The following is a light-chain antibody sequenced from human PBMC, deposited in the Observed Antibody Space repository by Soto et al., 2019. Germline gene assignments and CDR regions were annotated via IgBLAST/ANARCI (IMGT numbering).Light chain of an antibody. CDR1: QSVSSSY. CDR3: QQYGNSRGT. Sequence: DIVLTQSPGTLSLYTGEKATLSCRASQSVSSSYLAWYQQKPGQAPRLLIYGASSRATGIPDRFSGSGSGTDFTLTISRLEPEDFAVYYCQQYGNSRGTFGQGTKVDIK. CDR2: GAS. J-gene: IGKJ1*01. V-gene: IGKV3-20*01.